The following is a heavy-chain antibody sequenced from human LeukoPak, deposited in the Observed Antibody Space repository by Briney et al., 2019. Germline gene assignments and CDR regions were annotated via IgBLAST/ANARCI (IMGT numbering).Heavy chain of an antibody. CDR3: ARDLCC. CDR2: ISYDGNNK. CDR1: GFTFSSYA. V-gene: IGHV3-30-3*01. J-gene: IGHJ4*02. Sequence: AGGSLRLSCAASGFTFSSYAMHWVRQAPGKGLEWVAVISYDGNNKYYADSVKGRFTISRDNSKNTMYLQMNSLRGEDTAVYYCARDLCCWGQGTLVTVSS.